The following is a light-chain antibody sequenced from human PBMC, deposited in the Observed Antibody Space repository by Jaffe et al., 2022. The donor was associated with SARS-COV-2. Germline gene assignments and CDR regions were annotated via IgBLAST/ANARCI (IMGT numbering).Light chain of an antibody. V-gene: IGLV1-47*01. CDR3: SAWDDTVSGPV. CDR1: NADIGNNF. CDR2: RNN. Sequence: QSVLTQPPSASGTPGQRVTISCSGTNADIGNNFVYWYQQFPGAAPKLLIYRNNQRPSGVPDRISGSKSGTSASLAISGLRSEDEADYYCSAWDDTVSGPVFGGGTKLTVL. J-gene: IGLJ2*01.